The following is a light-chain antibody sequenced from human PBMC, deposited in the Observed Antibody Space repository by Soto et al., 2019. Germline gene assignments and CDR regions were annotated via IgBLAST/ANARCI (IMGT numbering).Light chain of an antibody. Sequence: DIQIVQSPASLSASVGDRVTITCRTSQSISNYLHWHQQSPGRAPKLLIYAGSTLEGGVSSRFSGRGSGTDFTLTISSMQPGDVANYYCQQGYISPQAFGQGTKVDIK. J-gene: IGKJ1*01. CDR2: AGS. CDR3: QQGYISPQA. CDR1: QSISNY. V-gene: IGKV1-39*01.